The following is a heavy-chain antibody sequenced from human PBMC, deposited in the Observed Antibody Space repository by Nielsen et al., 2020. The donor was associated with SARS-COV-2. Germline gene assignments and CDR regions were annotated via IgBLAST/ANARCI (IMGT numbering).Heavy chain of an antibody. Sequence: GESLKISCAASGFTLTSYSMNWVRQAPGKGLEWVSSISATGNFIFYADSVRGRFTISRDSAKTSLYLQMNSLRAEDTAVYYCARGSNYGYNWFDPWGQGTQVTVSS. D-gene: IGHD3-10*01. CDR3: ARGSNYGYNWFDP. V-gene: IGHV3-21*01. CDR2: ISATGNFI. CDR1: GFTLTSYS. J-gene: IGHJ5*02.